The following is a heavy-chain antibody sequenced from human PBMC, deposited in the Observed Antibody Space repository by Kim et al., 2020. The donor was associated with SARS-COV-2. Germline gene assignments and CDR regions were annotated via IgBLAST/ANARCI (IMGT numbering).Heavy chain of an antibody. V-gene: IGHV3-48*03. CDR3: ARSRDSPFDY. Sequence: GGSLRLSCAASGFIFSTYEMNWVRQAPVKGLEWVSHIRTSGSTEYNADSVKSRFTISRDNAKNSLYLQMNSLRVEDTAVYYCARSRDSPFDYWGQGTLVIVSS. J-gene: IGHJ4*02. CDR2: IRTSGSTE. D-gene: IGHD2-21*02. CDR1: GFIFSTYE.